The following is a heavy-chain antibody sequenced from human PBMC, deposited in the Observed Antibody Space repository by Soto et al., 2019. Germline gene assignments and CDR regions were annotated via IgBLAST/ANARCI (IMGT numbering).Heavy chain of an antibody. CDR3: AREMIPMIMGGMSAMDV. CDR2: ISFDGTNK. J-gene: IGHJ6*02. V-gene: IGHV3-30*04. Sequence: QVQLVKSGGGVVQPERSQRLSCTASKFTFASYVMHWVRHAPGEGLEWVALISFDGTNKYYADSVKGRFTISRDNSKNTMYLQMNSLRPEDTAVYYCAREMIPMIMGGMSAMDVWGQGTRVTVS. CDR1: KFTFASYV. D-gene: IGHD3-22*01.